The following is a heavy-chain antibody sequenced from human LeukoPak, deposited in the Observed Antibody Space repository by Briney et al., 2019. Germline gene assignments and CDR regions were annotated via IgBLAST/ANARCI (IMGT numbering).Heavy chain of an antibody. CDR1: GFTFGSYW. CDR3: GRGFSIVPAGIPDY. J-gene: IGHJ4*02. V-gene: IGHV3-74*01. D-gene: IGHD2-2*02. CDR2: INTDGGST. Sequence: GGSLRLSCAASGFTFGSYWMHWVRQAPGKGLVWVSRINTDGGSTTYADSVKGRFTISRDNAKNTLYLQMNSLRVEDTAVYYCGRGFSIVPAGIPDYWGLGTLVTVSS.